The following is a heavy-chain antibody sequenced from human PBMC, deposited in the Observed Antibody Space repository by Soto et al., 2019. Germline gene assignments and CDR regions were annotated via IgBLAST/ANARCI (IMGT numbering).Heavy chain of an antibody. CDR2: ISAYNGNT. V-gene: IGHV1-18*01. Sequence: GASVKVSCKASGYTFTSYGISWVRQAPGQGLEWMGWISAYNGNTNYAQKLQGRVTMTTDTSTSTAYMELRSLRSDDTAVYYCARPPSMATLANYYYYGMDVWGQGTTVTVSS. CDR3: ARPPSMATLANYYYYGMDV. J-gene: IGHJ6*02. CDR1: GYTFTSYG. D-gene: IGHD5-12*01.